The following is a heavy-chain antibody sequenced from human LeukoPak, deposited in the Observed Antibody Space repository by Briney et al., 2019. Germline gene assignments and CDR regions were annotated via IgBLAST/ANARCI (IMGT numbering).Heavy chain of an antibody. D-gene: IGHD6-19*01. Sequence: GGSLRLFCAASGFTFSTYSMTWVRQGPGKGLEWVSSISSSSSYIYYADSVKGRFTISRDNAKNSLYLQMNSLRAEDTAVYYCARDRAVVGTISPDYWGQGTLVTVSS. V-gene: IGHV3-21*01. CDR1: GFTFSTYS. J-gene: IGHJ4*02. CDR2: ISSSSSYI. CDR3: ARDRAVVGTISPDY.